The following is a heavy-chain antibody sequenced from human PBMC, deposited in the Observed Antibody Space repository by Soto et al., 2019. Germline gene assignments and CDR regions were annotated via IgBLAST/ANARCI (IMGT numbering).Heavy chain of an antibody. CDR3: AGSPYDSSWFNFDY. J-gene: IGHJ4*02. V-gene: IGHV4-30-4*01. Sequence: LSLTCTVSGGSISSGDYYWSWIRQPPGKGLEWIGYIYYSETTYYNPSIKSRLIISVDTSKNQFSLKLSSVTAADTAVYYCAGSPYDSSWFNFDYWGQGTLVSVSS. CDR2: IYYSETT. D-gene: IGHD6-13*01. CDR1: GGSISSGDYY.